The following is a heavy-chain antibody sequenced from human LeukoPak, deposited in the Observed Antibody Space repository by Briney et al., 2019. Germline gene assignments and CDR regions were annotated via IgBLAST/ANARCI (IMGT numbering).Heavy chain of an antibody. Sequence: GGSLRLSCSASGFTFNRFYLHWVRQAPGKGLEFVSHISSNGATTYYADSVKGRFTISRDNSKNTLYLQMSSLRADDTAVYYCVKDRSIAAPNNDFFDSRGQGALVTVSS. CDR3: VKDRSIAAPNNDFFDS. CDR1: GFTFNRFY. J-gene: IGHJ4*02. CDR2: ISSNGATT. V-gene: IGHV3-64D*06. D-gene: IGHD6-6*01.